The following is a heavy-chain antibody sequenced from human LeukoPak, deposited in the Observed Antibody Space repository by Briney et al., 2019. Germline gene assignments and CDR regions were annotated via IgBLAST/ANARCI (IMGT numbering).Heavy chain of an antibody. Sequence: GGSLRLSCSASGFTFSNYPMHWVRQAPGKGLEYVSSIVSNGGASYYADSVKGRFTISRDNSKNTLYLQMSSLRAEDTALYYSVTRYACAWYDYWGQGTLVTVSS. CDR3: VTRYACAWYDY. D-gene: IGHD6-19*01. CDR2: IVSNGGAS. J-gene: IGHJ4*02. CDR1: GFTFSNYP. V-gene: IGHV3-64D*09.